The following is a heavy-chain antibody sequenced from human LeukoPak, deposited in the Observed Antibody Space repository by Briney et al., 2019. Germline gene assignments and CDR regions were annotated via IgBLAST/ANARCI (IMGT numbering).Heavy chain of an antibody. CDR1: GFTFSSYA. CDR2: ISGSGGST. CDR3: AKDKIPRGYYGMDV. D-gene: IGHD3-10*01. V-gene: IGHV3-23*01. J-gene: IGHJ6*02. Sequence: GESLRLSCAASGFTFSSYAMSWVRQAPGKGLEWVSAISGSGGSTYYADPVKGRFTISRDNSKNTLYLQMNSLRVEDTAVYYCAKDKIPRGYYGMDVWGQGTTVTVSS.